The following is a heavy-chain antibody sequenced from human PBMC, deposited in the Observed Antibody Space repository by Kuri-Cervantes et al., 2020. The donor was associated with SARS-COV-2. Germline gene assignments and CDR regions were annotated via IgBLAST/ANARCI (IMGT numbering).Heavy chain of an antibody. CDR2: INTATGNT. J-gene: IGHJ3*02. CDR1: GYTFSNHA. D-gene: IGHD2-2*01. V-gene: IGHV1-3*04. Sequence: ASVKVSCKASGYTFSNHAIHWVRQAPGQGLEWMGWINTATGNTHYSQKFQGRVTITRDTAASTEFMELNSLRSEDTAVYYCAREVGYCDSGRCYELDAFDIWGQGTMVTVSS. CDR3: AREVGYCDSGRCYELDAFDI.